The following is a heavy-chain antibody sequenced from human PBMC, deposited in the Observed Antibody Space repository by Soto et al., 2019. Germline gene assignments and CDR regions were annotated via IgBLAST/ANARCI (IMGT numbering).Heavy chain of an antibody. J-gene: IGHJ5*02. CDR1: GDSVSSNSAA. D-gene: IGHD3-10*01. V-gene: IGHV6-1*01. CDR3: AREGEGHNRNWFDP. CDR2: TYYRSKWYN. Sequence: SQTLSLTCAISGDSVSSNSAAWNWISQSPSRGLEWLGRTYYRSKWYNDYAVSVKSRITINPDTSKNQFSLQLNSVTPEDTAVYYCAREGEGHNRNWFDPWGQGTLVTVSS.